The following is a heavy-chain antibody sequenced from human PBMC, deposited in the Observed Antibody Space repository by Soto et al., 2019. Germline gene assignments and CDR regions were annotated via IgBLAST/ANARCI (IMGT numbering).Heavy chain of an antibody. CDR1: GFAFNSSA. J-gene: IGHJ4*02. CDR3: AKWPPSPKMGVTSH. V-gene: IGHV3-23*01. Sequence: ESGGGLVQPGGSLRLSCAASGFAFNSSAMAWVRQTPGKGLQWVSAITVAGGGTYYADSVKGRFAISRDNSKKTLYLQMNILSAGGGGRGGGAKWPPSPKMGVTSHWGQGTLVTVSS. CDR2: ITVAGGGT. D-gene: IGHD1-26*01.